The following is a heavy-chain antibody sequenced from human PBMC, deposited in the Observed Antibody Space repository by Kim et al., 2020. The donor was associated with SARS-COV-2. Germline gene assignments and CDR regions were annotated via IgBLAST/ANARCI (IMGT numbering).Heavy chain of an antibody. CDR1: GGSISSSNW. CDR3: ARVHGVATFSLGAPQNYYYYYGMDV. CDR2: IYHSGST. Sequence: SETLSLTCAVSGGSISSSNWWSWVRQPPGTGLEWIGEIYHSGSTNYNPSLKSRVTISVDKSKNQFSLKLSSVTAADTAVYYCARVHGVATFSLGAPQNYYYYYGMDVWGQGTTVTVSS. J-gene: IGHJ6*02. V-gene: IGHV4-4*02. D-gene: IGHD5-12*01.